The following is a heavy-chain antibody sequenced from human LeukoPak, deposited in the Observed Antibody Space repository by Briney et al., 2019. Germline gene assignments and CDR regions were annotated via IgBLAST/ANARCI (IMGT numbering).Heavy chain of an antibody. V-gene: IGHV3-30-3*01. CDR1: GFTFSSYA. Sequence: PGGSLRLSCAASGFTFSSYAMHWVRQAPGKGLEWVAVISYDGSNKYYADSVKGRFTISRDNSKNTLYLQMNSLRAEDTAVYYCARGINDFWSSYYYGMDVWGQGTTVTVSS. D-gene: IGHD3-3*01. CDR2: ISYDGSNK. CDR3: ARGINDFWSSYYYGMDV. J-gene: IGHJ6*02.